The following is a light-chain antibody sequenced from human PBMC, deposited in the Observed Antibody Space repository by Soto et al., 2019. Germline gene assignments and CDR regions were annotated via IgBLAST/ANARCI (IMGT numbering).Light chain of an antibody. CDR1: RSVGAY. V-gene: IGKV3-20*01. CDR2: GAS. J-gene: IGKJ4*01. CDR3: HQYGSSPLT. Sequence: DIVLAQSPGSLSLSPGESATLCCRARRSVGAYLAWYQQSPGLAPRLLIYGASSRATGIPDRFSGGGSGTDFSLTISRLETEDFSVYYCHQYGSSPLTFGGGTKVDIK.